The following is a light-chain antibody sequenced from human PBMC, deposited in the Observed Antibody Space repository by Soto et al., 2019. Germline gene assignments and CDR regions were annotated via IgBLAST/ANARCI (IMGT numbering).Light chain of an antibody. CDR2: EVS. CDR1: SGDVGVYKF. CDR3: GSYTGTMYV. J-gene: IGLJ1*01. Sequence: QSVLTQPASVSGSPGQSITISCTGTSGDVGVYKFVSWYQQHPGKAPKLIIYEVSNRPSGVSSRFSGSMSGNTASLTISGLQAEDEADYYCGSYTGTMYVFGTGTKVTVL. V-gene: IGLV2-14*01.